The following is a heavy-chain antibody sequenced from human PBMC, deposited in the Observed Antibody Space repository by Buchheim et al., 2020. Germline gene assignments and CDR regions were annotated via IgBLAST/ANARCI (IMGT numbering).Heavy chain of an antibody. CDR1: GGSVSSGSYY. CDR3: AGAGLGGGGGYDY. Sequence: QVQLQESGPGLVKPSETLSLTCTVSGGSVSSGSYYWSWIRQPPGKGLEWIGYIYYSGSTNYNPSLKSRVTISVDTSKNQFSLKLSSVTAADTAVYYCAGAGLGGGGGYDYWGQGTL. CDR2: IYYSGST. J-gene: IGHJ4*02. V-gene: IGHV4-61*01. D-gene: IGHD3-16*01.